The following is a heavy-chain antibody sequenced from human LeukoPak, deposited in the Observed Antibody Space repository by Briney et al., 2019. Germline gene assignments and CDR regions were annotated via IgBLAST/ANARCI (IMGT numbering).Heavy chain of an antibody. CDR2: ISSSSSYI. CDR3: ARVSGYSSSWVFDY. D-gene: IGHD6-13*01. Sequence: GGSLRLSCAASGFTFSSYSMNWVRQAPGKGLEWVSSISSSSSYIYYADTVKGRFTISRDNAKNSLYLQMNSLRAEDTAVYYCARVSGYSSSWVFDYWGQGTLVTVSS. V-gene: IGHV3-21*01. J-gene: IGHJ4*02. CDR1: GFTFSSYS.